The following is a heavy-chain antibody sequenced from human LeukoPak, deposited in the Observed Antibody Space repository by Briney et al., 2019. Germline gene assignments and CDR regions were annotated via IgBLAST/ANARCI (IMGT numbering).Heavy chain of an antibody. D-gene: IGHD6-13*01. CDR1: GYTFTSYG. CDR3: ARSGGYSSSWSDGRDY. Sequence: ASVKVSCKASGYTFTSYGISWVRQAPGQGLEWMEWISAYNGNTNYAQKLQGRVTMTTDTSTSTAYMELRSLRSDDTAVYYCARSGGYSSSWSDGRDYWGQGTLVTVSS. J-gene: IGHJ4*02. V-gene: IGHV1-18*01. CDR2: ISAYNGNT.